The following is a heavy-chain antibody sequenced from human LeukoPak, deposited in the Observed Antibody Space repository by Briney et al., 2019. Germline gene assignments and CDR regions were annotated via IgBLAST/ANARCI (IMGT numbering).Heavy chain of an antibody. CDR1: GFTFDDYA. V-gene: IGHV3-43D*03. CDR2: ITWDGDST. CDR3: AKGTSSWHEFDY. D-gene: IGHD6-13*01. Sequence: GGSLRLSCAASGFTFDDYAMHWVRQAPGKGLEWVSLITWDGDSTYYADSVKGRFTISRDNSKNYLYLQMNSLRAEDTALYYCAKGTSSWHEFDYWGQGTLVTVSS. J-gene: IGHJ4*02.